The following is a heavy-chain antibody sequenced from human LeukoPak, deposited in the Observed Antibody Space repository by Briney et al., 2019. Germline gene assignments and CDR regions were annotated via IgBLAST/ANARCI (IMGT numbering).Heavy chain of an antibody. V-gene: IGHV3-23*01. CDR3: AKVDGIAAAGQDIYYYYYGMDV. Sequence: GSLRLSCAASGFTFSSYAMSWVRQAPGKGLEWVSAISGSGGSTYYADSVKGRFTISRDNSKNTLYLQMNSLRAEDTAVYYCAKVDGIAAAGQDIYYYYYGMDVWGQGTTVTVSS. CDR1: GFTFSSYA. CDR2: ISGSGGST. J-gene: IGHJ6*02. D-gene: IGHD6-13*01.